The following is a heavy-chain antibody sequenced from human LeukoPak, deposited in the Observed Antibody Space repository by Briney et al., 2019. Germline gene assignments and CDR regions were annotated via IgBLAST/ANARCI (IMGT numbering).Heavy chain of an antibody. V-gene: IGHV1-69*13. CDR1: GGTFISYA. Sequence: SVKASCKASGGTFISYAISWVRQAPGQGLEWMGGIIPIFGTANYAQKFQGRVTITADESTSTAYMELSSLRSEDTAVYYCARDPHSYSSSWYFDYWGQGTLVTVSS. D-gene: IGHD6-13*01. J-gene: IGHJ4*02. CDR2: IIPIFGTA. CDR3: ARDPHSYSSSWYFDY.